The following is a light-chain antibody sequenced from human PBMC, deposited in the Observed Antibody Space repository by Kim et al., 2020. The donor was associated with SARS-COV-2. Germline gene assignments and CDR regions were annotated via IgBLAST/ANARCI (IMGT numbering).Light chain of an antibody. Sequence: RVTIPCAGSSANIGACDDVHRCTRRPGTAPNLLIYGNSNRPSGVPDRFSGSKSGTSASLAITGLQAEDEADYYCQSYDSSLSGVVFGGGTQLTVL. V-gene: IGLV1-40*01. CDR3: QSYDSSLSGVV. CDR1: SANIGACDD. CDR2: GNS. J-gene: IGLJ2*01.